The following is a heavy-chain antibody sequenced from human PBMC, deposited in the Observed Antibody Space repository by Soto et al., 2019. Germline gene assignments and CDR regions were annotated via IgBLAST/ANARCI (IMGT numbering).Heavy chain of an antibody. J-gene: IGHJ6*02. CDR1: GGSISSYY. D-gene: IGHD3-10*01. V-gene: IGHV4-59*08. CDR2: IYYSGST. Sequence: QVQLQESGPGLVKPSETLSLTCTVSGGSISSYYWSWIRQPPGKGLEWIGYIYYSGSTNYNPSLKSRVTISVDTSKNQFSLKLSSVTAADTAVYYCARGALLWFGSHYGMDVWGQGTTVTVSS. CDR3: ARGALLWFGSHYGMDV.